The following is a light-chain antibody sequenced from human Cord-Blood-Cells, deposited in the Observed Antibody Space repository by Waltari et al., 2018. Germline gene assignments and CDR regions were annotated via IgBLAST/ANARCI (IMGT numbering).Light chain of an antibody. V-gene: IGLV1-47*01. CDR3: AAWDDSLSGSWV. Sequence: QSVLTQPPSASGTPGQRVTISCSGSSSNIGSNYVYWYQQVPGTAPKLRIYRNNQRPSGVPDRFSGSKSGTSASLAISGLRSEDEADYYCAAWDDSLSGSWVFGGGTKLTVL. J-gene: IGLJ3*02. CDR1: SSNIGSNY. CDR2: RNN.